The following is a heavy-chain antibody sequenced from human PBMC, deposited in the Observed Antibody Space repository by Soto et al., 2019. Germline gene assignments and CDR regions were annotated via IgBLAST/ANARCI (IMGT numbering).Heavy chain of an antibody. CDR1: GYTFTRYA. CDR2: INTGNGNS. Sequence: ASVKVSCKASGYTFTRYAMHWVRQAPGQGLEWMGWINTGNGNSHYSQKFQGRVTFTRDTSATTAYMELSNLRSEDTAVYLCARNVDYFDPWGQGTLVTVSS. D-gene: IGHD4-17*01. V-gene: IGHV1-3*04. J-gene: IGHJ5*01. CDR3: ARNVDYFDP.